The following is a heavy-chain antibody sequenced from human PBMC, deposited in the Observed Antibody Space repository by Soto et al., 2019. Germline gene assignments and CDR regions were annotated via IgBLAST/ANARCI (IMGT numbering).Heavy chain of an antibody. CDR1: GGSISSGGYY. V-gene: IGHV4-31*03. J-gene: IGHJ4*02. CDR2: IYYSGST. Sequence: SETLSLTCTVSGGSISSGGYYWSWIRQHPGKGLEWIGYIYYSGSTYYNPSLKSRVTISVDTSKNQFSLKLSSVTAADTAVYYCVREDYYDSSGSYDWGQGTLVTVSP. D-gene: IGHD3-22*01. CDR3: VREDYYDSSGSYD.